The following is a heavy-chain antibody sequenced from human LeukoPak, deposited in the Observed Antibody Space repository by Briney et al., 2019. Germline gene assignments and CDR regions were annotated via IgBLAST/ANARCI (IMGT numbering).Heavy chain of an antibody. J-gene: IGHJ3*02. D-gene: IGHD1-26*01. CDR2: IYYSGST. V-gene: IGHV4-59*01. CDR3: ARSEGIVGAIDAFDI. Sequence: SETLSLTSNASGGSISNYYWSWIRQPPGKGLEWIAYIYYSGSTKYNPSLQSRVTLSVDTSKNQFSLKLSSVTAADTAVYYCARSEGIVGAIDAFDIWGQGTMVTVSS. CDR1: GGSISNYY.